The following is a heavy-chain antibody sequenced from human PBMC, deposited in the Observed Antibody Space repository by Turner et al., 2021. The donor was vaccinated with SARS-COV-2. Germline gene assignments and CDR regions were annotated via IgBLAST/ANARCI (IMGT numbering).Heavy chain of an antibody. Sequence: QVQLQQWGAGLLKPSVTLSLTCGADGGSFIGYYWSWFRQPPGKGLEWVGEINHSRSTKYNPSLKSQVTMSVDTSRNQFSLKLSSVTAADMAVYYCARVVGGYSNSIDSWGQGTLVTVSS. J-gene: IGHJ4*02. D-gene: IGHD4-4*01. CDR1: GGSFIGYY. CDR3: ARVVGGYSNSIDS. V-gene: IGHV4-34*01. CDR2: INHSRST.